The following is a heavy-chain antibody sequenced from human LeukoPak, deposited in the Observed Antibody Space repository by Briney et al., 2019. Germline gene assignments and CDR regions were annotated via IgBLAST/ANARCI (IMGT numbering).Heavy chain of an antibody. J-gene: IGHJ3*02. CDR3: AKDRRGLYQLLFAFDI. V-gene: IGHV3-74*01. D-gene: IGHD2-2*01. CDR1: GFNFNSYW. Sequence: QPGGSLRLSCAASGFNFNSYWMHWVRQAPGKGLVWVSCINGDGSNTRYADSVKGRFTISRDNAKNTLYLQVNSLRAEDTALYYCAKDRRGLYQLLFAFDIWGQGTMVTVSS. CDR2: INGDGSNT.